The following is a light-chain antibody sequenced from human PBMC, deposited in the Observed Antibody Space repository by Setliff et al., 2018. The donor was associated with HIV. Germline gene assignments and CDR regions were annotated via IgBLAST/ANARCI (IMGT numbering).Light chain of an antibody. CDR3: SSYAGSTSFDG. CDR2: EVS. CDR1: SSNVGKYDL. V-gene: IGLV2-23*02. J-gene: IGLJ1*01. Sequence: QSVLTQPASVSGSPGQSITMSCTGNSSNVGKYDLVSWYRQYPGKAPQLTIYEVSKRPSGVSKRFSGSKSGSAASLTISGLQPDDEADYFCSSYAGSTSFDGFGSGTKVTVL.